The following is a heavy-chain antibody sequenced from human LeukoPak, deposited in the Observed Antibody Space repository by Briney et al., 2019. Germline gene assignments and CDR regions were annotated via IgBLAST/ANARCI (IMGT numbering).Heavy chain of an antibody. CDR2: ISRSGDYI. V-gene: IGHV3-21*06. J-gene: IGHJ4*02. CDR3: AREISEEGFDY. CDR1: GLIFSTYS. Sequence: GGSLRLSCAASGLIFSTYSMNWVRQAPEKGLEWVSSISRSGDYIYYADSVKGRFTISRDNTENLLYLQMSSLRAEDTAVYYCAREISEEGFDYWGQGTLVTVSS.